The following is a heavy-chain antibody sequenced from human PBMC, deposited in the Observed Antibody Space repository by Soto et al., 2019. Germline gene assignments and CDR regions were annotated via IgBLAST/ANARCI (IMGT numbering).Heavy chain of an antibody. CDR1: GFTFSSYA. Sequence: PGGSLRLSCAASGFTFSSYAMSWVRQAPGKGLEWVSAISGSGGSTYYADSVKGRFTISRDNSKNTLYLQMNSLRAEDTAVYYCAKDLYRYNWNHPRAHFDYWGQGTLVTVSS. CDR3: AKDLYRYNWNHPRAHFDY. V-gene: IGHV3-23*01. CDR2: ISGSGGST. J-gene: IGHJ4*02. D-gene: IGHD1-20*01.